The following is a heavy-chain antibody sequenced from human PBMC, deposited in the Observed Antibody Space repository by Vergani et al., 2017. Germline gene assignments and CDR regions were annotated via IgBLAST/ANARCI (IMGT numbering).Heavy chain of an antibody. CDR1: GYTFTSYY. CDR2: INPSGGST. CDR3: ARGASYGSGSYYGDGMDV. V-gene: IGHV1-46*01. Sequence: QVQLVQSGAEVKKPGASVKVSCKASGYTFTSYYMHWVRQAPGQGLEWMGIINPSGGSTSYAQKFQGRVTMTRDTSTSTVYMELSSLRSDDTAVYYCARGASYGSGSYYGDGMDVWGQGTTVTVSS. D-gene: IGHD3-10*01. J-gene: IGHJ6*02.